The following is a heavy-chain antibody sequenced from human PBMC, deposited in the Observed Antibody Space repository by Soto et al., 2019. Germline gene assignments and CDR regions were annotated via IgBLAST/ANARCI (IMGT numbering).Heavy chain of an antibody. J-gene: IGHJ5*02. CDR3: ARLIVVVPAAMFYLVGVDP. V-gene: IGHV4-39*01. CDR2: IYYSGST. CDR1: GGSISSSSYY. D-gene: IGHD2-2*01. Sequence: SETLSLTCTVSGGSISSSSYYWGWIRQPPGKGLEWIGSIYYSGSTYYNPSLKSRVTISVDTSKNQFSLKLSSVTAADTAVYYCARLIVVVPAAMFYLVGVDPWGQGTLVTVSS.